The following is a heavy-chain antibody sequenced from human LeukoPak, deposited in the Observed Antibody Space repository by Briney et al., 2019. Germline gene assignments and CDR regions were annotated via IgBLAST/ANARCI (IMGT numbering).Heavy chain of an antibody. CDR3: AREGREEVNFDY. CDR1: GGTFSSYA. D-gene: IGHD1-26*01. CDR2: IIPIFGTA. Sequence: ASVKVSCKASGGTFSSYAISWVRQAPGQGLEWMGGIIPIFGTANYAQKFQGRVTTTADESTSTAYMELSSLRSEDTAVYYCAREGREEVNFDYWGQGTLATVSS. J-gene: IGHJ4*02. V-gene: IGHV1-69*13.